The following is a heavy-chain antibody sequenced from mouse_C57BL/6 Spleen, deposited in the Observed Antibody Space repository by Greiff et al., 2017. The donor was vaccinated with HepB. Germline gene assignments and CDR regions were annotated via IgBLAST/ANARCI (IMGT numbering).Heavy chain of an antibody. Sequence: EVKLQQSGPELVKPGASVKISCKASGYTFTDYYMNWVKQSHGKSLEWIGDINPNNGGTSYNQKFKGMATLTVDKSSSTAYMELRSLTSEDSAVYYCARGMVTEAWFAYWGQGTLVTVSA. CDR3: ARGMVTEAWFAY. J-gene: IGHJ3*01. CDR1: GYTFTDYY. V-gene: IGHV1-26*01. D-gene: IGHD2-2*01. CDR2: INPNNGGT.